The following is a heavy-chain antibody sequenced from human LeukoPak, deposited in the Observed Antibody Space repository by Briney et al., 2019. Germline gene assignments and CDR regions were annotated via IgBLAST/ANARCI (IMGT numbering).Heavy chain of an antibody. J-gene: IGHJ4*02. V-gene: IGHV1-69*04. CDR3: ARISHDYGGNLAPD. CDR2: IIPILGIA. Sequence: SVKVSCKASGGTFSSYAISWVRQAPGQGLEWMGRIIPILGIANYAQKFQGRVMITADKSTSTAYMELSSLRSEDTAVYYCARISHDYGGNLAPDCGQGTLFTVSS. CDR1: GGTFSSYA. D-gene: IGHD4-23*01.